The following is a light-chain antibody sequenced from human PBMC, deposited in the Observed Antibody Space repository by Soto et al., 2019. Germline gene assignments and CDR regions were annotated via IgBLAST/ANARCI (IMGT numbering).Light chain of an antibody. Sequence: IQLTQSPSSLSASVGDRVSITCRASQDIKTYLAWYQQKQGKAPKLLISGTFTLQSGVPSRFNGSGSGTDFTLTISRLQPEDFATYHCQHLNNDPQFTFGPGTKVDLE. CDR3: QHLNNDPQFT. J-gene: IGKJ3*01. CDR2: GTF. V-gene: IGKV1-9*01. CDR1: QDIKTY.